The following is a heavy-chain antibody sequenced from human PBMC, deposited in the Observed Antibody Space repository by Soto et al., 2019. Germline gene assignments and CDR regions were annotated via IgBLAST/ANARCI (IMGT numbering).Heavy chain of an antibody. CDR1: GFSFSTYW. CDR3: ARDRYCSSTICHRAYYYYGMDV. Sequence: EVQLVESGGGLVQPGGSLRLSCAASGFSFSTYWMSWVRQAPGKGLEWVANIKQDGSEKYYVDSVKGRFTISRDNAKNSLYLQMNSLRAEDTAVYYCARDRYCSSTICHRAYYYYGMDVWGQGTTVTVSS. CDR2: IKQDGSEK. V-gene: IGHV3-7*01. J-gene: IGHJ6*02. D-gene: IGHD2-2*01.